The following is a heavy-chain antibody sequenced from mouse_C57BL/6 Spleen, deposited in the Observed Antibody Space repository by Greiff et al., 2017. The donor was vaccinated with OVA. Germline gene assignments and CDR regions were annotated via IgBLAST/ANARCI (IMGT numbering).Heavy chain of an antibody. V-gene: IGHV1-39*01. Sequence: EVQLQQSGPELVKPGASVKISCKASGYSFTDYNMNWVKPSNGKSLEWIGVINPNYGTTSYNQKFKGKATLTVDQSSSTAYMQLNSRTSDDSAVYYCARIHYEYDGYAMDYWGQGTSVTVSS. J-gene: IGHJ4*01. CDR1: GYSFTDYN. CDR3: ARIHYEYDGYAMDY. D-gene: IGHD2-4*01. CDR2: INPNYGTT.